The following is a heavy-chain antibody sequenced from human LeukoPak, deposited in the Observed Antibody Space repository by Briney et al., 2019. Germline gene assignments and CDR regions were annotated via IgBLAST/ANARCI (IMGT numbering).Heavy chain of an antibody. CDR1: GGSFSGYY. V-gene: IGHV4-34*01. CDR2: INHSGST. D-gene: IGHD2-15*01. CDR3: ARGRRYWVVAAAGWFDP. J-gene: IGHJ5*02. Sequence: KASETLSLTCAVYGGSFSGYYWSWIRQPPGKGLEWIGEINHSGSTNYNPSLKSRVTISVDTSKNQFSLKLSSVTAADTAVYYCARGRRYWVVAAAGWFDPWGQGTLVTVSS.